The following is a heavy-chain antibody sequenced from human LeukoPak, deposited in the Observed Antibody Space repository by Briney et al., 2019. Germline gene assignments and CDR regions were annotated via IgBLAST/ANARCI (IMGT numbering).Heavy chain of an antibody. D-gene: IGHD4-17*01. Sequence: ASVEVSCKASGYTFTGYYMHWVRQAPGQGLEWMGGFDPEDGETVYAQKFQGRVTMTEDTSTDTAYMELSSLRSEDTAVYYCATLTVWDYWGQGTLVTVSS. CDR2: FDPEDGET. J-gene: IGHJ4*02. CDR3: ATLTVWDY. V-gene: IGHV1-24*01. CDR1: GYTFTGYY.